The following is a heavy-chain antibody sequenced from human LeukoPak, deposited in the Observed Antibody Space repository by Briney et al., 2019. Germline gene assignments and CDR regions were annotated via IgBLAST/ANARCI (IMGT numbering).Heavy chain of an antibody. CDR1: GGSISSGGYY. D-gene: IGHD1-26*01. CDR3: ARDGIVGATVAFDI. V-gene: IGHV4-31*03. Sequence: SETLSLTCTVSGGSISSGGYYWGWIRQHPGKGLEWIGYIYYSGSTYYNPSLKSRVTISVDTSKNQFSLKLSSVTAADTAVYYCARDGIVGATVAFDIWGQGTMVTVSS. CDR2: IYYSGST. J-gene: IGHJ3*02.